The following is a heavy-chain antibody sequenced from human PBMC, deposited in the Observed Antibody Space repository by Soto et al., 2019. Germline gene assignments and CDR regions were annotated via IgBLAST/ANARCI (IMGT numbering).Heavy chain of an antibody. D-gene: IGHD3-16*01. V-gene: IGHV1-18*01. CDR3: VRVDNYVTPTPQDV. CDR1: GYIFVNYG. Sequence: QVQLVQSGDEVKKPGASVKVSCKASGYIFVNYGIAWVRQAPGQGLEWMGWISPYTGNTHSATKVQGRLTMTTDTSTSTAYMDLGSLTSDDTAAYYLVRVDNYVTPTPQDVWGQGTTVTVSS. J-gene: IGHJ6*02. CDR2: ISPYTGNT.